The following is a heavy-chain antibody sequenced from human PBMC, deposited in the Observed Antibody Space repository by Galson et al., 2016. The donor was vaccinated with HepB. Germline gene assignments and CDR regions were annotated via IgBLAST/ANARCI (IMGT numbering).Heavy chain of an antibody. D-gene: IGHD1-1*01. CDR1: GYSFTRYW. Sequence: QSGAEVKKSGESLKISCKGSGYSFTRYWIAWVRQMPGKGPEWMGVIYLGDSDTRYSPSFQGQVTISVDKSINTAYLQWSSLKASDTAMYYCASRPVQTDAFDIWGQGTMVAVSS. CDR3: ASRPVQTDAFDI. V-gene: IGHV5-51*01. CDR2: IYLGDSDT. J-gene: IGHJ3*02.